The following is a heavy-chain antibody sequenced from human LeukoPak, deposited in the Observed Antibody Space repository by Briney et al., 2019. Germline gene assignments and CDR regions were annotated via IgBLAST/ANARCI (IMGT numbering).Heavy chain of an antibody. Sequence: ASVKVSCKASAYTFTSYDINWVRQATGQGLEWMGWMNPNSGNTGYAQKFQGRVTMTRNTSISTAYMELSSLRSEDTAVYYCARGDPYYYGSGSTFDYWGQGTLVTVSS. D-gene: IGHD3-10*01. CDR1: AYTFTSYD. V-gene: IGHV1-8*01. J-gene: IGHJ4*02. CDR2: MNPNSGNT. CDR3: ARGDPYYYGSGSTFDY.